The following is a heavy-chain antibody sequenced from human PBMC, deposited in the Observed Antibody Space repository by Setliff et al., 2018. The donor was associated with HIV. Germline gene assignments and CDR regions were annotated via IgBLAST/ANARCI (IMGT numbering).Heavy chain of an antibody. D-gene: IGHD5-18*01. CDR2: ISTFRGT. J-gene: IGHJ6*03. V-gene: IGHV4-4*09. CDR3: ARDGYTNGYGYYYFYMDV. Sequence: SETLSLTCSVSGDSVSDYYWSWIRQPPGKGLEWIGDISTFRGTNYSPSLQSRVTISMDTSKNQLSLNLSSATAADTAVYFCARDGYTNGYGYYYFYMDVWGKGTTVTVSS. CDR1: GDSVSDYY.